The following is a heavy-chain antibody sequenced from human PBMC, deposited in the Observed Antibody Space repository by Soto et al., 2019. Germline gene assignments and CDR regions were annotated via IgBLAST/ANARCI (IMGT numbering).Heavy chain of an antibody. D-gene: IGHD3-10*01. CDR3: AKGDHYGSGSSPGGYYYYYYYMDV. Sequence: GGSLRLSCAASGFTFSSYAMSWVRQAPGKGLEWVSAISGSGGSTYYADSVKGRFTISRDNSKNTLYLQMNSLRAEDTAVYYCAKGDHYGSGSSPGGYYYYYYYMDVWGKGTTVNVSS. CDR1: GFTFSSYA. J-gene: IGHJ6*03. V-gene: IGHV3-23*01. CDR2: ISGSGGST.